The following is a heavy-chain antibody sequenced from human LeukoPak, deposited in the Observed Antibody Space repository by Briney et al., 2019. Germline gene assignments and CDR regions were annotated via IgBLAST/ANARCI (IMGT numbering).Heavy chain of an antibody. CDR1: GYTFTSYG. J-gene: IGHJ4*02. CDR3: ARDPDIDSSGYYFTY. D-gene: IGHD3-22*01. V-gene: IGHV1-69*13. CDR2: IIPIFGTA. Sequence: SVKVSCKASGYTFTSYGISWVRQAPGQGLEWMGGIIPIFGTANYAQKFQGRVTITADESTSTAYMELSSLRSEDTAVYYCARDPDIDSSGYYFTYWGQGTLVTVSS.